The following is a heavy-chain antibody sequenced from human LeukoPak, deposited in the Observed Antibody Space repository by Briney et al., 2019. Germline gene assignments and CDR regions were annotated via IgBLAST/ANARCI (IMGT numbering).Heavy chain of an antibody. CDR2: ISGGGGST. CDR3: AKAPTVITAHFDY. D-gene: IGHD4-23*01. CDR1: GFTFSNYA. J-gene: IGHJ4*02. Sequence: GGSLRLSCAASGFTFSNYAMSWVRQAPGKGLEWVSAISGGGGSTYYADSVKGRFTISRDNSKNMLYLQMNSLRAEDTAVCYCAKAPTVITAHFDYWGQGTLVTVSS. V-gene: IGHV3-23*01.